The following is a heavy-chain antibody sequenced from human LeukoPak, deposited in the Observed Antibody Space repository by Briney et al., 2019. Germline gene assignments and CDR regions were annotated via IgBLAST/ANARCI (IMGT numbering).Heavy chain of an antibody. CDR3: ARVDCSSTSCYTYFDY. V-gene: IGHV1-2*02. Sequence: ASVKVSCKASGYTFTDYYMHWVRQAPGQGLEWMGWTNPNSGGTNYAQKFQGRVTMTRDTSISTAYMELSRLRSDDTAVYYCARVDCSSTSCYTYFDYWGQGTLVTVSS. CDR2: TNPNSGGT. D-gene: IGHD2-2*02. J-gene: IGHJ4*02. CDR1: GYTFTDYY.